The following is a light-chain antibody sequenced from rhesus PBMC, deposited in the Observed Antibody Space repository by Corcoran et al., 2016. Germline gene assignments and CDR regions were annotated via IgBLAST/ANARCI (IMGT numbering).Light chain of an antibody. CDR3: LQHNSYPYS. J-gene: IGKJ2*01. CDR2: AAA. CDR1: QGISSY. Sequence: DIQMTQSPSSLSASVGDTVTITCRASQGISSYLNWFQQKPGKAPKLLIYAAASLESGVPSRFSGSGSGTDLSLTISSLQPEDFAVYYCLQHNSYPYSFGQGTKVEIK. V-gene: IGKV1-28*03.